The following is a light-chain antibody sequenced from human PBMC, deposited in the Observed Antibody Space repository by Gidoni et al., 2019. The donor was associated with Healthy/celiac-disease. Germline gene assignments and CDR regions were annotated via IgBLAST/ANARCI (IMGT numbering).Light chain of an antibody. CDR1: QSVLYSSKNKNY. J-gene: IGKJ3*01. CDR3: QQYYSTPFT. CDR2: WAS. Sequence: DIVLTQSPDSRAVSLGERATINCKSSQSVLYSSKNKNYLAWYQQKPGQPPKLLIYWASTRESGVPDRFSGSGSGTDFTLTISSLQAEDVAVYYCQQYYSTPFTFXPXTKVDIK. V-gene: IGKV4-1*01.